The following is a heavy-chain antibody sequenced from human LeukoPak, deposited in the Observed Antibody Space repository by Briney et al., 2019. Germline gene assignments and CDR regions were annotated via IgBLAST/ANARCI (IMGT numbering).Heavy chain of an antibody. CDR3: ARTAYHSHYNSGNYIYYYYMDV. D-gene: IGHD3-10*01. Sequence: SETLSLTCGVSGGSISSYYWSWIRQPPGKGLEWIGYIYYTGTTNYNPSLKSRVTISVDTSKNQFSLKVRSVTAADTAAYYCARTAYHSHYNSGNYIYYYYMDVWGQGTLVTVSS. CDR2: IYYTGTT. V-gene: IGHV4-59*01. J-gene: IGHJ6*03. CDR1: GGSISSYY.